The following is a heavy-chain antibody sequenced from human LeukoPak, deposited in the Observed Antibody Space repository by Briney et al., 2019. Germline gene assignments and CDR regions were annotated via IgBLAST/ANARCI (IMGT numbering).Heavy chain of an antibody. CDR3: AREHSSSWDQFDY. Sequence: ASVKVSCKASGYTFTNYEINWVRQGTGQGLEWLGWMNPSSGNTGYAQKFQGRVTMTRDTSISTAYMELSSLRSDDTAVYYCAREHSSSWDQFDYWGQGTLVTVSS. J-gene: IGHJ4*02. V-gene: IGHV1-8*01. CDR1: GYTFTNYE. CDR2: MNPSSGNT. D-gene: IGHD6-13*01.